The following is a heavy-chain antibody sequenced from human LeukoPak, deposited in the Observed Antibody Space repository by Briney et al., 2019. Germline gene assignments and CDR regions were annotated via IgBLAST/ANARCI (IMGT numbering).Heavy chain of an antibody. CDR3: ASRYCSGGTCYLN. V-gene: IGHV5-51*01. CDR1: GYSFTSYW. D-gene: IGHD2-15*01. J-gene: IGHJ4*02. Sequence: PGESLKISCKGSGYSFTSYWIGWVRQMSGKGLEWMGIIYPGDSDTRYSPSFQGQVTISADKSINTAYLQWSSLRASDTAMYYCASRYCSGGTCYLNWGQGTLVTVSS. CDR2: IYPGDSDT.